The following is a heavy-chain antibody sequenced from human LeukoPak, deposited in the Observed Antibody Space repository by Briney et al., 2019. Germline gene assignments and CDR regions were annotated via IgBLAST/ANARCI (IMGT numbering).Heavy chain of an antibody. J-gene: IGHJ6*03. CDR2: INHSGST. D-gene: IGHD4-17*01. CDR1: GGSFSAYY. V-gene: IGHV4-34*01. Sequence: SETLSLTCTVYGGSFSAYYWSWIRQPPGKGLEWIGEINHSGSTSYNPSLNSRVTISVDRSKTQFSLELTSVTAADTAMYYCARTYSDNSYGDYYSYYMDVWGQGTTVTVSS. CDR3: ARTYSDNSYGDYYSYYMDV.